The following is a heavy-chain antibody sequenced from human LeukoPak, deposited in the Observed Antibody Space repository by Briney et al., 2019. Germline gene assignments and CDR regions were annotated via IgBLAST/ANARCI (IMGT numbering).Heavy chain of an antibody. CDR2: MHDSGST. CDR1: GGSISDYY. V-gene: IGHV4-59*01. CDR3: ARWPSFWSGYYHSWNYYYYYGMDV. Sequence: SETLSLTCTVSGGSISDYYWSWVRQPPGKGLEWIGYMHDSGSTDHNPSLKSGVSMSLDTSKNVFSLKLSSVTAADTAMYYCARWPSFWSGYYHSWNYYYYYGMDVWGQGTTVTVSS. J-gene: IGHJ6*02. D-gene: IGHD3-3*01.